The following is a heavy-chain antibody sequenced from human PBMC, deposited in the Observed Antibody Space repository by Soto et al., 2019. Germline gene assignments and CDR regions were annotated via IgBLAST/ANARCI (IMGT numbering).Heavy chain of an antibody. Sequence: SETLSLTCNVSGDSISSGYWSWIRQPPGKTLEWIGYIYYSGSTDYNPSLKSRVTISVDTSKNQFSLKLTSVTAADTAVYYCARQRYYDFWSDPRWFDPWGQGTLVTVSS. CDR2: IYYSGST. D-gene: IGHD3-3*01. J-gene: IGHJ5*02. CDR1: GDSISSGY. CDR3: ARQRYYDFWSDPRWFDP. V-gene: IGHV4-59*08.